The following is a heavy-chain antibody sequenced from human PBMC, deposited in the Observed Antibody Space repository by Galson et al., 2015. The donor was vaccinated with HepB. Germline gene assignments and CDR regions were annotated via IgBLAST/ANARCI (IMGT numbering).Heavy chain of an antibody. CDR2: ISSDGVGT. CDR3: ARDSGRNQGWFDP. D-gene: IGHD1-26*01. V-gene: IGHV3-64*02. J-gene: IGHJ5*02. CDR1: GFSFSSYG. Sequence: SLRLSCAASGFSFSSYGMHWVRQAPGKGLEYVSAISSDGVGTYYVDSVKGRFTISRDNSKNTLYLQMGSLRPEDMAVYYCARDSGRNQGWFDPWGQGTLVTVSS.